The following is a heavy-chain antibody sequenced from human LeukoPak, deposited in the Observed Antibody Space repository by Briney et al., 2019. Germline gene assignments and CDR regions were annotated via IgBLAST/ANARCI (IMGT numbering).Heavy chain of an antibody. CDR2: ISSSDSTI. J-gene: IGHJ4*02. CDR3: ARDYGGSSPFDY. V-gene: IGHV3-48*04. CDR1: GFTFSTYS. D-gene: IGHD4-23*01. Sequence: GGSLRLSCAASGFTFSTYSMNWVRQSPGKGLEWVSYISSSDSTIYYADSVKGRFTISRDNAKNSLYLQMNSLRAEDTAVYYCARDYGGSSPFDYWGQGTLVTVSS.